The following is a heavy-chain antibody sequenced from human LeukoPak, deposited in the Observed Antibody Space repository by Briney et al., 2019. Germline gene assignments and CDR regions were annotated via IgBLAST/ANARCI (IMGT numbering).Heavy chain of an antibody. D-gene: IGHD5-18*01. J-gene: IGHJ3*02. V-gene: IGHV3-66*01. CDR1: GFTVSSNY. CDR3: ARGGGSSYVTYAFDI. CDR2: IYSGGST. Sequence: GGSLRLSCAASGFTVSSNYMSWVRQSPGKGLEWVSVIYSGGSTYYADSVKGRFTISRDNSKNTLYLQMNSLRAEDTAVYYCARGGGSSYVTYAFDIWGQGTMVTVSS.